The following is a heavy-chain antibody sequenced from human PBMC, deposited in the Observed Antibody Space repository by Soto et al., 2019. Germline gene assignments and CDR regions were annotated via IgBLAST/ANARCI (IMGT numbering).Heavy chain of an antibody. Sequence: EVQLVESGGGLVKPGGSLRLSCAASGLIFSDVWMTWVRQAPGKGLEWVGRIKTKPDDGTIDYAAPVRGRFTISRDDSKNTLYLQMTSLTPDDTGVYYSTTSNLGVDFWGPGTLGTVSS. J-gene: IGHJ4*02. V-gene: IGHV3-15*01. CDR3: TTSNLGVDF. D-gene: IGHD1-1*01. CDR1: GLIFSDVW. CDR2: IKTKPDDGTI.